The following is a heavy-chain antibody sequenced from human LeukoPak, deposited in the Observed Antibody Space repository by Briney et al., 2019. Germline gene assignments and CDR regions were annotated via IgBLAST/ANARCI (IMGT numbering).Heavy chain of an antibody. Sequence: GGTLRLSCAASGFTFSSYGMSWVRQAPGKGLEWVSAISGSGGSTYYADSVKGRFTISRDNSKNTLYLQMNSLRAEDTAVYYCAMRGTTKSEPDYWGQGTLVTVSS. V-gene: IGHV3-23*01. CDR1: GFTFSSYG. CDR2: ISGSGGST. D-gene: IGHD1-14*01. CDR3: AMRGTTKSEPDY. J-gene: IGHJ4*02.